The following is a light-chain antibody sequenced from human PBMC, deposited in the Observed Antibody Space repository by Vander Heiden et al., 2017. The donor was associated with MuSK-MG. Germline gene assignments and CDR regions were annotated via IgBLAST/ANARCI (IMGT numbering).Light chain of an antibody. CDR1: QSINIW. J-gene: IGKJ1*01. CDR2: DAS. CDR3: QQYNNMV. Sequence: DIQVTQSPSTLSASVGDTVTITCRASQSINIWLAWDQQTPGKAPKLLIYDASSLESGVQSRFSGSGSGTEFTLTSSRRQPDDFGTYYIQQYNNMVFGQGTKVEIK. V-gene: IGKV1-5*01.